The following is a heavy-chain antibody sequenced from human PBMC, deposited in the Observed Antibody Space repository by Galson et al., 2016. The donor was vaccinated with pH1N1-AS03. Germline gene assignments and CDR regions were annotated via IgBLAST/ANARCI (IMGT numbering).Heavy chain of an antibody. CDR3: ARDGSSGFDY. V-gene: IGHV3-7*01. CDR1: GFIFSNSW. CDR2: IKQDGSEK. Sequence: LRLSCAASGFIFSNSWMAWVRQAPGKGLEGVANIKQDGSEKYYVDSVKGRFTISRDNAKNSVYLQMNSLRAEDTAVYYCARDGSSGFDYWGQGNMVTVSA. J-gene: IGHJ4*02. D-gene: IGHD3-10*01.